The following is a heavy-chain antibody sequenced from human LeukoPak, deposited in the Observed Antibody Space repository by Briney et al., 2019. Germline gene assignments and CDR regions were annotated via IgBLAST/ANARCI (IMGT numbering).Heavy chain of an antibody. CDR1: GGSISNYY. CDR2: NYYSGST. V-gene: IGHV4-59*01. D-gene: IGHD3-22*01. J-gene: IGHJ3*02. Sequence: PSETLSLTCTVSGGSISNYYWNWIRQPPGKVLEWIGDNYYSGSTNYNPSLKSRVTISVDTSKNQFSLTLSSVTAADTAVYYCAKSNGYGLIDIWGQGTMVTVSS. CDR3: AKSNGYGLIDI.